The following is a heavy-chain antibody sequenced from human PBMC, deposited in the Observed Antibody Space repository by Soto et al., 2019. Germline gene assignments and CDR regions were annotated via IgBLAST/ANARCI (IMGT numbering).Heavy chain of an antibody. Sequence: EVQLVESGGGLVQPGGSLRLSCTASGFTFSNYWMHWVRQAPGKGLVCVSHINSDGSSTTYADSVKGRFTISRDNAKITLYLQMDSLRAEDTSVFYCARARYSSAFDYWGQGTLVTVSS. CDR2: INSDGSST. CDR3: ARARYSSAFDY. J-gene: IGHJ4*02. V-gene: IGHV3-74*01. D-gene: IGHD6-19*01. CDR1: GFTFSNYW.